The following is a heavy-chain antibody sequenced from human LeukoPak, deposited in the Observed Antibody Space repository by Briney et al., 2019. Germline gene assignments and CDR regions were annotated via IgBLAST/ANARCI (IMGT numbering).Heavy chain of an antibody. CDR2: ISWNSGSI. Sequence: GRSLRLSCAASGFTFDDYAMHWVRQAPGKGLEGVSGISWNSGSIGYADSVKGRFTISRDNAKNSLYLQMNSLRAEDTALYYCAKGYFEYSSSSSVDYWGQGTLVTVSS. CDR1: GFTFDDYA. D-gene: IGHD6-6*01. CDR3: AKGYFEYSSSSSVDY. J-gene: IGHJ4*02. V-gene: IGHV3-9*01.